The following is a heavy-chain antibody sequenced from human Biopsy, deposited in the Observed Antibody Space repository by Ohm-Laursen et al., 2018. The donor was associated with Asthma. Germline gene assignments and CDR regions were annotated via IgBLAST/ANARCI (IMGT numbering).Heavy chain of an antibody. J-gene: IGHJ3*02. CDR2: IYSGGGT. CDR3: ARAYGGSFFSGSFDI. V-gene: IGHV3-53*01. Sequence: SLRLSCAASGFTFGNFCMSWVRQPPGKGLEWVSVIYSGGGTYYADSVQGRVTISRDNSKNTLSLQMNSLRAEDTAVYYCARAYGGSFFSGSFDIWGQGTTVTVSS. CDR1: GFTFGNFC. D-gene: IGHD4-23*01.